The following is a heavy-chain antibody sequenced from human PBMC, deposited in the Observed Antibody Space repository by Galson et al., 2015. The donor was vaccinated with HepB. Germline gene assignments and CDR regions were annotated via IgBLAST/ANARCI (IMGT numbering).Heavy chain of an antibody. V-gene: IGHV1-24*01. J-gene: IGHJ6*03. CDR2: FDREDGET. CDR3: AADGGSRIDYGDYMDYYNFFYMDV. CDR1: GDTLTDLP. Sequence: SVKVSCKVSGDTLTDLPIHWVRQAPGRGLEWMGGFDREDGETIYAQRFQGRVTMTEDTSTNTAYMELNSLRSEDTAVYYCAADGGSRIDYGDYMDYYNFFYMDVWGKGTTVIVSS. D-gene: IGHD4-17*01.